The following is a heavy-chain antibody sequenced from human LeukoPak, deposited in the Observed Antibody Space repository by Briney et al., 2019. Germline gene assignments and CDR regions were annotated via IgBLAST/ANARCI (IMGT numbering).Heavy chain of an antibody. V-gene: IGHV1-69*08. CDR3: VRIGYDYDWFDP. Sequence: SVKVSCKASGGSFSDYSISWVRQAPGQGLEWMGRIIAILDTAHYAQKFQGRFTITADKSTTTVYMELSSLRSDDTAVYYCVRIGYDYDWFDPWGQGTLVTVSS. CDR2: IIAILDTA. J-gene: IGHJ5*02. CDR1: GGSFSDYS. D-gene: IGHD5-12*01.